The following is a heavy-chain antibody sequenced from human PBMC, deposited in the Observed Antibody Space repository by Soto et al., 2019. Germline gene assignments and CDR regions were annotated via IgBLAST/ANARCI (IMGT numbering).Heavy chain of an antibody. V-gene: IGHV3-11*06. CDR3: ARGTPYSSSSHWYFDL. D-gene: IGHD6-6*01. CDR2: ISSSSSYT. CDR1: GFTFSDYY. J-gene: IGHJ2*01. Sequence: QVQLVESGGGLVKPGGSLRLSCAASGFTFSDYYMSWIRQAPGKGLEWVSYISSSSSYTNYADSVKGRFTISRDNAKNSLYLQMNSLRAEDTAVYYCARGTPYSSSSHWYFDLWGRGTLVTVSS.